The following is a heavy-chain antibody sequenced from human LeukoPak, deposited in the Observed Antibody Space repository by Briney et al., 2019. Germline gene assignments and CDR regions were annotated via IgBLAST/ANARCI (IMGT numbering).Heavy chain of an antibody. V-gene: IGHV3-30*02. CDR2: IRFDGSIK. D-gene: IGHD3-10*01. Sequence: GGSLRLSCAASGFTFSDYGMVWVRQAPGKGLEWVAFIRFDGSIKYYTDSVKDRFTVSRDNFKNTLYLQMNSLRAEDTAVYYCARDGVSMVRGVRVLDYYNYYMDVWGKGTTVTISS. CDR3: ARDGVSMVRGVRVLDYYNYYMDV. CDR1: GFTFSDYG. J-gene: IGHJ6*03.